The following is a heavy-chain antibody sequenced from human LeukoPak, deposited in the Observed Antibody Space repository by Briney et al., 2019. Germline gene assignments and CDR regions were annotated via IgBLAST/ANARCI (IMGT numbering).Heavy chain of an antibody. V-gene: IGHV4-39*07. CDR2: IYYSGST. J-gene: IGHJ5*02. CDR3: ARGRYVQRAGYSSSPDSNWFDP. D-gene: IGHD6-13*01. Sequence: SETLSLTCPVSGGSISSSSYYWGWIRQPPGKGLEWIGSIYYSGSTYYNPSLKSRVTISVDTSKNQFSLKLSSVTAADTAVYYCARGRYVQRAGYSSSPDSNWFDPWGQGTLVTVSS. CDR1: GGSISSSSYY.